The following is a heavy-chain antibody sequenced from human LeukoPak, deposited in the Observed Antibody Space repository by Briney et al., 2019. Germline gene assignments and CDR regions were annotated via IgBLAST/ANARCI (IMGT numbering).Heavy chain of an antibody. Sequence: GGSLRLSCAASGFTFSSYSMSWVRQAPGKGPEWVSYISSSSSTIFYADSVKGRFTISRDNAKNSLYLQMNSLRDEDTAVYYCAREGINSIDYWGQGTLVTVSS. CDR3: AREGINSIDY. D-gene: IGHD4-23*01. V-gene: IGHV3-48*02. CDR2: ISSSSSTI. J-gene: IGHJ4*02. CDR1: GFTFSSYS.